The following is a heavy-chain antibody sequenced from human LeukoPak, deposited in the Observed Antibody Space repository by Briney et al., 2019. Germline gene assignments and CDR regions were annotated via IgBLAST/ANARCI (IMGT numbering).Heavy chain of an antibody. CDR2: IYYSGST. V-gene: IGHV4-59*01. CDR3: ARAYLGYCSSTSCYDAFDI. D-gene: IGHD2-2*01. CDR1: GGSISSYY. J-gene: IGHJ3*02. Sequence: SETLSLTCTVSGGSISSYYWSWIRQPPGKGLEWIGYIYYSGSTNYNPSLKSRVTISVDTSKNQFSLKLSSVTAADTAVYYCARAYLGYCSSTSCYDAFDIWGQGTMVTVSS.